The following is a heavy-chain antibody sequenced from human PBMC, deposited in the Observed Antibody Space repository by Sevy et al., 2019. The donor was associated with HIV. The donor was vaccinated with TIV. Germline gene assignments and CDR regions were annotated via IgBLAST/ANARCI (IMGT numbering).Heavy chain of an antibody. CDR2: INPKSGGT. D-gene: IGHD3-3*01. CDR3: ARERGRVTPFGVANWFDL. V-gene: IGHV1-2*02. CDR1: GYTFTGYY. J-gene: IGHJ5*02. Sequence: ASVKVSCKTSGYTFTGYYMHWVRQAPGQGLEWMGWINPKSGGTFYAQKFQDRVTMTRDTLIDTAYMELGRLTSDDMALYFCARERGRVTPFGVANWFDLWGQGTLVTVSS.